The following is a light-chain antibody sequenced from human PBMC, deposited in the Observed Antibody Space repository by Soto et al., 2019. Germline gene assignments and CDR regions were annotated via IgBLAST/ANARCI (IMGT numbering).Light chain of an antibody. Sequence: QSVLTQPPSVSGAPGQRVTISCTGSDSNIGAGYDVHWYQQLPGTAPKLLIYANTNRPSGVPDRFSGSKSGTSASLAITGLQAEDETDYYCQSNDTSLSAVVFGGGTKVTLL. V-gene: IGLV1-40*01. CDR3: QSNDTSLSAVV. J-gene: IGLJ2*01. CDR2: ANT. CDR1: DSNIGAGYD.